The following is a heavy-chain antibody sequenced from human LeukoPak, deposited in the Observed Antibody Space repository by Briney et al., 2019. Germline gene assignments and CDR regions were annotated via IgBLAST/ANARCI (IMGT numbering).Heavy chain of an antibody. D-gene: IGHD5-18*01. Sequence: GGSLRLSCAASGFTFSSYWMSWVRQAPGKGLEWVANIKKEGSEKYYVDSVKGRFTISRDNAQTSLYLQMNSLRAEDTAVYYCARYLSGIAGYTYGRGIDYWGQGTLVTVSS. CDR2: IKKEGSEK. CDR3: ARYLSGIAGYTYGRGIDY. J-gene: IGHJ4*02. CDR1: GFTFSSYW. V-gene: IGHV3-7*01.